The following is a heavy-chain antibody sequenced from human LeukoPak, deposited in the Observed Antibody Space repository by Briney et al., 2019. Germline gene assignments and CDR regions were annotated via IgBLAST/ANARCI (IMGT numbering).Heavy chain of an antibody. Sequence: ASVKVSCKASGYTFTGYYMHWVRQAPGQGREGRGWINPNSGGANYAQKFQGRVTMTRHTSISTAYMELGRLRSDDTAVYYCARDRRYSGSYYSPSRDYWGQGTLVTVSS. CDR1: GYTFTGYY. J-gene: IGHJ4*02. CDR2: INPNSGGA. CDR3: ARDRRYSGSYYSPSRDY. D-gene: IGHD1-26*01. V-gene: IGHV1-2*02.